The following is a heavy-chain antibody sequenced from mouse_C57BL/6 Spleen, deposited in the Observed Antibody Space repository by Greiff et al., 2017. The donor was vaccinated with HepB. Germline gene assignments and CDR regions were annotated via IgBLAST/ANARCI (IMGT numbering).Heavy chain of an antibody. J-gene: IGHJ1*03. CDR1: GFSFTSYG. CDR3: AVYYSNYGYFDV. Sequence: QVQLKESGPGLVQPSQCLSITCTVSGFSFTSYGVHWVRQSPGKGLEWLGVIWSGGSTDYNAAFISRLSISKDNSKSQVFFKMNSLQADDTAIYYCAVYYSNYGYFDVWGTGTTVTVSS. CDR2: IWSGGST. V-gene: IGHV2-2*01. D-gene: IGHD2-5*01.